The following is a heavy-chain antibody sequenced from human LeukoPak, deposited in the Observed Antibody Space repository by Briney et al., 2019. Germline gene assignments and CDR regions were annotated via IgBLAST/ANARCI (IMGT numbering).Heavy chain of an antibody. D-gene: IGHD2-15*01. J-gene: IGHJ6*03. CDR1: GFTFSSYG. CDR2: ISGSGGST. CDR3: AKDATTTVYYYMDV. Sequence: PGGSLRLSCAASGFTFSSYGMSWVRQAPGKGLEWVSGISGSGGSTYYADSVKGRFTISRDNSKNTLYLQMNSLRAEDTAVYYCAKDATTTVYYYMDVWGKGTTVTISS. V-gene: IGHV3-23*01.